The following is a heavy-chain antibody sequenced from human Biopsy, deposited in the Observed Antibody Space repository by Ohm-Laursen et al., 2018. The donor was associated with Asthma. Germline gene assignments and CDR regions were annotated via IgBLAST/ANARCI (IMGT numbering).Heavy chain of an antibody. V-gene: IGHV4-39*02. J-gene: IGHJ4*02. Sequence: SETLSLTCTVSGGSKSSSSYYWGWIRQPPGKGLEWMGRISYTGSAYHNPSLKSRVTISVDTSKNHFSLKLSSVTAADTAVYFCARRGGLERYFYYWGQGTLVTVSS. CDR2: ISYTGSA. CDR1: GGSKSSSSYY. D-gene: IGHD3-16*01. CDR3: ARRGGLERYFYY.